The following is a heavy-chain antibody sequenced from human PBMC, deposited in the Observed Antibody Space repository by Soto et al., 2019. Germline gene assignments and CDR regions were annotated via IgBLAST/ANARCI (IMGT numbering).Heavy chain of an antibody. V-gene: IGHV1-8*01. D-gene: IGHD6-19*01. J-gene: IGHJ5*02. Sequence: QVQLVQSGAEVKKPGASVKVSCKASGYTFTSYDINWVRQATGQGLEWMGWMNPNSGNTGYAQKFQGRVTMTRTTSTDTAYMELSSLRSEDTAVYYCARGLAVAGNWFDPWGQGTLVTVSS. CDR2: MNPNSGNT. CDR3: ARGLAVAGNWFDP. CDR1: GYTFTSYD.